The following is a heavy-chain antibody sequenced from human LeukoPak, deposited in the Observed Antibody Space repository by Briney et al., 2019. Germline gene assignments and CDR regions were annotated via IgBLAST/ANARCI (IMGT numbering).Heavy chain of an antibody. CDR1: GFTFSGYW. D-gene: IGHD5-12*01. CDR3: AGAGATRSDY. V-gene: IGHV3-74*01. Sequence: PGGSLRLSCAASGFTFSGYWMHWVRQAPGKGLVWVSRINGDGSSISYADSVKGRFTISRDNAKNTLYLQMSSLRAEDTAVYYCAGAGATRSDYWGQGTLVTVSS. J-gene: IGHJ4*02. CDR2: INGDGSSI.